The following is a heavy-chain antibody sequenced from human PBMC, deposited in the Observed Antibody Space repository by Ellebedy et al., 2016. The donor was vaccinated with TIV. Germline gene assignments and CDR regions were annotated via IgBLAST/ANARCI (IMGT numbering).Heavy chain of an antibody. CDR3: ATVSYNRPGSIIGHFFDF. D-gene: IGHD3-10*01. CDR1: SGSVSSGKSY. CDR2: IYNTGTT. Sequence: SETLSLTXIVSSGSVSSGKSYWSWIRQPPGKGLEWIGYIYNTGTTNYNPSLKSRVTISVDASKNQFSLNLSSVTAADTAVYYCATVSYNRPGSIIGHFFDFWGQGTLVTVSS. V-gene: IGHV4-61*01. J-gene: IGHJ4*02.